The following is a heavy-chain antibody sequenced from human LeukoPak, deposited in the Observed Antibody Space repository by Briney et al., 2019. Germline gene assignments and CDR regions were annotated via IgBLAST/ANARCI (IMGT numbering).Heavy chain of an antibody. V-gene: IGHV1-69*05. CDR1: GGTFSSYA. Sequence: SVKVSCKASGGTFSSYAISWVRQAPGQGIEWLGRIIPIFGTANYAQKFQGRVTITTDESTSTAYMELSSLRSEYTAVYYCARDGKRLKLDYWGQGTLVTVSS. CDR2: IIPIFGTA. J-gene: IGHJ4*02. CDR3: ARDGKRLKLDY. D-gene: IGHD4-23*01.